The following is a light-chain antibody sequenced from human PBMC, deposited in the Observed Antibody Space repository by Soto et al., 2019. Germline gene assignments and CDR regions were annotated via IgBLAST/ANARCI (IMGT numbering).Light chain of an antibody. Sequence: DIQMTQSPSSLSASVGDRVTITCQATQNISNSLNWYQQRLGKAPKLLICDASNLETGVPSRFSGSGSGTDFTLTISSLQPEDTGTYHCQQYDNVLFTFGPGTKVDI. CDR1: QNISNS. V-gene: IGKV1-33*01. CDR2: DAS. CDR3: QQYDNVLFT. J-gene: IGKJ3*01.